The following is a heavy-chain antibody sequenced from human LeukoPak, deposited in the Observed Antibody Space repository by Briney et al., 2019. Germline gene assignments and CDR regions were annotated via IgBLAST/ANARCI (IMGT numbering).Heavy chain of an antibody. CDR1: GFTFSSYV. V-gene: IGHV3-23*01. D-gene: IGHD3-22*01. CDR2: IDSTGDYT. CDR3: AKGSSGGRPYYFDY. J-gene: IGHJ4*02. Sequence: GGSLRLSCAASGFTFSSYVMTWVRQAPGKGLDWVSAIDSTGDYTYHADSVKGRLTISRDNSKNTLYLQMDSLRAEDTAIYYCAKGSSGGRPYYFDYWGQGTLVTVSS.